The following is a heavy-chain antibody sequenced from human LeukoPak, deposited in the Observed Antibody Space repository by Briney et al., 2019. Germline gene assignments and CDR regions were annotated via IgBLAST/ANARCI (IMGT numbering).Heavy chain of an antibody. CDR3: ARQHDSYYYYYIDV. Sequence: SETLSLTCAVSGYSISNGYCWVWIRQPPGRELEWIGSLYHSDSAYYNTSLRSRVSMSVDTSKNQFSLTLSFVSAADTAVYYCARQHDSYYYYYIDVWGSGTTVTVSS. V-gene: IGHV4-38-2*01. CDR1: GYSISNGYC. CDR2: LYHSDSA. J-gene: IGHJ6*03.